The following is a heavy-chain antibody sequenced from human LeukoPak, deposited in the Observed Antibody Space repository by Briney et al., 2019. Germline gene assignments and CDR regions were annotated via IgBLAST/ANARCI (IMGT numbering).Heavy chain of an antibody. J-gene: IGHJ3*02. CDR1: GLTFTNAW. CDR3: ATDPGEWEPI. D-gene: IGHD1-26*01. CDR2: IKSKTDGGAS. V-gene: IGHV3-15*01. Sequence: GGSLRLSCATSGLTFTNAWMSWFRQAPGKGLEWVGRIKSKTDGGASDYAAPVQGRFTISRDNSKNTLYLQMNSLKIEDTAVYYCATDPGEWEPIWGQGTMVTVSS.